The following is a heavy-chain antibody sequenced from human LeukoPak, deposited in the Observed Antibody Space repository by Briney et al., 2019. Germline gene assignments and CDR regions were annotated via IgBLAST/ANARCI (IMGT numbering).Heavy chain of an antibody. CDR2: ITSTSSPI. J-gene: IGHJ4*02. Sequence: GGSLRLSCAASGFTFNTYSMNWVRQAPGKGLEWVSYITSTSSPIYYADSVKGRFTVSRDNARNSLHLQMNSLRDEDTAVYCCARDLHSGAYTFDSWGQGTLVTVSS. CDR3: ARDLHSGAYTFDS. CDR1: GFTFNTYS. D-gene: IGHD1-26*01. V-gene: IGHV3-48*02.